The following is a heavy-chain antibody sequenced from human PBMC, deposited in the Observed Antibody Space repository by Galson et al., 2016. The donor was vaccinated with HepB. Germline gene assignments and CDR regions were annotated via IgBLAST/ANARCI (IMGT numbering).Heavy chain of an antibody. D-gene: IGHD2-8*01. V-gene: IGHV3-23*01. CDR1: GFSFKTFA. Sequence: SLRLSCAASGFSFKTFAMNWVRQAPGKGLEWVSSISVAATNTFYADSVRGRFTISRDNSKNALYLQMDGLRDDDTAVYYCAKDLAVYYCTRGVSWAFDIWGQGTMVTVSS. J-gene: IGHJ3*02. CDR2: ISVAATNT. CDR3: AKDLAVYYCTRGVSWAFDI.